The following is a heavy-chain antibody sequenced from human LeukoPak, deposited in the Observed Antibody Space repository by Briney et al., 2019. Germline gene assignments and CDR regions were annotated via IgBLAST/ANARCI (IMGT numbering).Heavy chain of an antibody. V-gene: IGHV3-64*01. CDR3: AREYCSGGRCQYYFDY. CDR2: ISSDGGSP. CDR1: GFTFSSYA. Sequence: GGSLRLSCAASGFTFSSYAMHWVRQAPGKGLEYVSGISSDGGSPFHVNSVKGRFTISRDNSKDTLYLQMGSLRAEDMAGYYCAREYCSGGRCQYYFDYWGQGTLVTVSS. D-gene: IGHD2-15*01. J-gene: IGHJ4*02.